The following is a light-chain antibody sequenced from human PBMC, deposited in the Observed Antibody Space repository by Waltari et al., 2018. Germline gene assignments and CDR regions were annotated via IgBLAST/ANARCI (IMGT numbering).Light chain of an antibody. Sequence: IQLTQSPSSLSASVGDRVTITCRASQGISSHLAWYQQKPGKAPKLLTYGASTLQSGVPSRFSGSGSGKDFTLTISSLQPEDFATYYCQQLNGYPLTFGGGTKVEI. J-gene: IGKJ4*01. V-gene: IGKV1-9*01. CDR1: QGISSH. CDR3: QQLNGYPLT. CDR2: GAS.